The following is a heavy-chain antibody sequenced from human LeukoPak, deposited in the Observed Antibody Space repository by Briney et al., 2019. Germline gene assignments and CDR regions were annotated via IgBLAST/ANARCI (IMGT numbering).Heavy chain of an antibody. D-gene: IGHD6-13*01. V-gene: IGHV3-53*01. J-gene: IGHJ4*02. CDR1: GFTVSSYY. CDR2: IYSGRTT. Sequence: GGSLRLSCAASGFTVSSYYMSWVRQAPGKGLEWVASIYSGRTTYYADTVKGRFTISRDNAKNTLYLQINSLRAEDTAFYYCARDRAAGKFYFDYWGRGILVTVSS. CDR3: ARDRAAGKFYFDY.